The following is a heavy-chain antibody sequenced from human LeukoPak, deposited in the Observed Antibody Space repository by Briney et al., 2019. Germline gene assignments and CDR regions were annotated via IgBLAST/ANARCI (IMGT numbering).Heavy chain of an antibody. CDR1: GYTFTSYG. CDR3: VGGGVVPASTEFDP. Sequence: ASVKVSCKASGYTFTSYGISWVRQAPGQGLEWMGRIIPILGIANYAQKFQGRVTITADKSTSTAYMELSSLRSEDTAVYYCVGGGVVPASTEFDPWGQGTLVTVSS. D-gene: IGHD2-2*01. CDR2: IIPILGIA. J-gene: IGHJ5*02. V-gene: IGHV1-69*04.